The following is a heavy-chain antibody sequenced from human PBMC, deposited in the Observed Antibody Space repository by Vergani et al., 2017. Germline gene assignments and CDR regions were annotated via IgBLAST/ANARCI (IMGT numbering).Heavy chain of an antibody. V-gene: IGHV3-23*01. CDR1: GFTFSSYA. D-gene: IGHD3-10*01. CDR2: ISGSGGST. J-gene: IGHJ4*02. CDR3: ARVGSFRRGPYY. Sequence: EVQLLESGGGLVQPGGSLRLSCAASGFTFSSYAMSWVRQAPGKGLEWVSAISGSGGSTYYADSVKGRFTISRDNSKNTLYLQMNSLRAEDTAVYYCARVGSFRRGPYYWGQGALVTVSS.